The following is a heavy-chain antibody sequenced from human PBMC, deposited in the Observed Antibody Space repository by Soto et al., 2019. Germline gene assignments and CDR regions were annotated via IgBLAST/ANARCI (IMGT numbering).Heavy chain of an antibody. CDR3: SHRPDYGDYGGTFTS. D-gene: IGHD4-17*01. J-gene: IGHJ5*02. CDR1: GFSLSTSGVG. V-gene: IGHV2-5*02. Sequence: QITLKESGPTLVKPTQTLTLTCTFSGFSLSTSGVGLGCIRQPPGKALEWLAAMFWDDDKRYIPSLKSRLTITKGTSRHQVVLTMTTMDPVDTATYYCSHRPDYGDYGGTFTSWGQGALVTVSS. CDR2: MFWDDDK.